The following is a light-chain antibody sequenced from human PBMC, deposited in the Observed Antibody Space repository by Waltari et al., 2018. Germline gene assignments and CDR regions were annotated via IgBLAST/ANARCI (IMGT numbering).Light chain of an antibody. CDR1: LSIADN. Sequence: VMTQSPATLSGSPGERATLSCRASLSIADNLAWYQQKRGQAPRLLIYGASTRATGIPARFTGRGSGTDFTLTISSLQSEDSAVYYCQQYNRWPPITFGQGTRLEI. CDR2: GAS. V-gene: IGKV3-15*01. J-gene: IGKJ5*01. CDR3: QQYNRWPPIT.